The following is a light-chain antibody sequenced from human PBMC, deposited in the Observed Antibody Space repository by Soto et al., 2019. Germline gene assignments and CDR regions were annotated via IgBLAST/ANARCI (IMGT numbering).Light chain of an antibody. V-gene: IGKV1-5*03. J-gene: IGKJ1*01. CDR2: KAS. CDR1: QSISSW. CDR3: QQYNSYSPWT. Sequence: DIQMTQSPSTLSASVGDRVTITCRASQSISSWLAWYQQKPGKAPKLLSYKASSLESGVPSRFSGSGSGTEFTLTISSLQPDDFATYYCQQYNSYSPWTFGQGTKVEIE.